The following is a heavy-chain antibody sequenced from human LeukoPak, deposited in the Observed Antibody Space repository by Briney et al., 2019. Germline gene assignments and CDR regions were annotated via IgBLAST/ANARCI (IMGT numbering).Heavy chain of an antibody. Sequence: SQTLSLTCTVSGGSISSGSYYWNRIRQPAGKGLEWIGRIYSGGSTNYNPSLKSRVTMSVHTSKNHFSLKLSSVTAADTAMYYCARYCSGSSCYSWGYYFDYWGQGTLVTVSS. CDR2: IYSGGST. CDR3: ARYCSGSSCYSWGYYFDY. J-gene: IGHJ4*02. D-gene: IGHD2-15*01. V-gene: IGHV4-61*02. CDR1: GGSISSGSYY.